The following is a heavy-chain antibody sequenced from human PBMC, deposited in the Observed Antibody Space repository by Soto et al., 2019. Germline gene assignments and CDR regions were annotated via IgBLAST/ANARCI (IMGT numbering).Heavy chain of an antibody. V-gene: IGHV4-39*01. Sequence: QLQLQESGPGLVKPSETLSLTCTVSGGSISSSSYYWAWIRQPPGKGLEWIGSIYYSGSTYYNPSLKSRVPISVDTSKNQFSLKLSSVTAADTAVYSCARHTPAISISDHWGQGTLVTVSS. CDR3: ARHTPAISISDH. CDR2: IYYSGST. J-gene: IGHJ4*02. D-gene: IGHD2-15*01. CDR1: GGSISSSSYY.